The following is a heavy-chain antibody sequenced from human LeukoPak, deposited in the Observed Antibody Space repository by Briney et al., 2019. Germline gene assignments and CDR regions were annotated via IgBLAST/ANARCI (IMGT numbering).Heavy chain of an antibody. CDR2: TYNSGST. J-gene: IGHJ4*02. CDR1: GDSISSLH. V-gene: IGHV4-59*08. CDR3: AGGLQWLAHDC. D-gene: IGHD6-19*01. Sequence: PSETLFLTCTVSGDSISSLHWSWIRQPPGKRLEWIGSTYNSGSTNYNPSLKSRVTISVDTSKNQLSLKLSSVTAADTAMYYCAGGLQWLAHDCWGQGTLVTVSS.